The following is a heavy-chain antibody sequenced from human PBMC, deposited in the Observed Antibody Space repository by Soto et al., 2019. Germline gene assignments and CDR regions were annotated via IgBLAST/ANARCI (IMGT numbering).Heavy chain of an antibody. V-gene: IGHV4-34*01. D-gene: IGHD6-13*01. CDR1: GGSFSGYY. J-gene: IGHJ6*03. Sequence: SETLSLTCAVYGGSFSGYYWSWIRQPPGKGLEWIGEINHSGSTNYNPTLKRRDTISVGTSKNQFSLKLSSVTAADTAVYYCARGYRGIEALLLLLRGVAYYMDVWGQGTTVTVSS. CDR3: ARGYRGIEALLLLLRGVAYYMDV. CDR2: INHSGST.